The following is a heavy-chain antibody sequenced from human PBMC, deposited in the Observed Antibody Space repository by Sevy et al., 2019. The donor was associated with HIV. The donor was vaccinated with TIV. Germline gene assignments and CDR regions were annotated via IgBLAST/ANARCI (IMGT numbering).Heavy chain of an antibody. J-gene: IGHJ4*02. D-gene: IGHD3-22*01. V-gene: IGHV3-33*01. CDR3: ARARHYDSSGYYYDPNFDY. CDR2: IWYDGSNK. CDR1: GFTFSSYG. Sequence: GGSLRLSCAASGFTFSSYGMHWVRQAPGKGLEWVAVIWYDGSNKYYADSVKGRFTISRDNSKNTLYLQMNSLRAEDTAVYYCARARHYDSSGYYYDPNFDYWGQGTLVTVSS.